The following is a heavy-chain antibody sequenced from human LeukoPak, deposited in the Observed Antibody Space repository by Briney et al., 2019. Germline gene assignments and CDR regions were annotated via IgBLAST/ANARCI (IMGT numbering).Heavy chain of an antibody. D-gene: IGHD3-22*01. CDR1: GGTFSSYA. V-gene: IGHV1-69*05. CDR3: ASNLDYDSSGSPVDY. Sequence: SVKVSCKASGGTFSSYAISWVRQAPGQGLEWMGGIIPIFGTANYAQKFQGRVTITTDESTSTAYMGLSSLRSEDTAVYYCASNLDYDSSGSPVDYWGQGTLVTVSS. J-gene: IGHJ4*02. CDR2: IIPIFGTA.